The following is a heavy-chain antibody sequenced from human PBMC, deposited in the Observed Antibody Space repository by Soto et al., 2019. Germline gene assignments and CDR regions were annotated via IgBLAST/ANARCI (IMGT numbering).Heavy chain of an antibody. J-gene: IGHJ4*02. Sequence: QVQLVQSGAEVKKPGASVKVSCKASGYTFTSYGISWVRQAPGQGLEWMGWISAYNGNTNYAQKLQGRDTMTTDTSTSTAYMELRSLRSDATAVNYCARAAGTRGTYYFDYWGQGTLVTVSS. D-gene: IGHD1-7*01. CDR3: ARAAGTRGTYYFDY. CDR2: ISAYNGNT. V-gene: IGHV1-18*04. CDR1: GYTFTSYG.